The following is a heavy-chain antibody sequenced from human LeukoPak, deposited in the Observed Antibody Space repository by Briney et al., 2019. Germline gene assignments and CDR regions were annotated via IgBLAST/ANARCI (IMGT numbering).Heavy chain of an antibody. CDR3: ARDRLQGTAFDY. Sequence: GGSLRLSCAASGFTFSNAWMSWVRQAPGKGLEWVAVISYDGSNKYYADSVKGRFTISRDNSKNTLYLQMNSLRAEDTAVYYCARDRLQGTAFDYWGQGTLVTVSS. D-gene: IGHD2-21*02. J-gene: IGHJ4*02. V-gene: IGHV3-30-3*01. CDR2: ISYDGSNK. CDR1: GFTFSNAW.